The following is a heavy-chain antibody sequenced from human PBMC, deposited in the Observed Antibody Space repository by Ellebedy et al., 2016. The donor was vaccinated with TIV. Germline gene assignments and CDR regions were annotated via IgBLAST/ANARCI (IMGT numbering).Heavy chain of an antibody. CDR3: AAAIYDYHSSAYGRDY. V-gene: IGHV3-53*01. D-gene: IGHD3-22*01. CDR2: IYSAVANT. CDR1: GFSVGINY. Sequence: GGSLRLSCAVSGFSVGINYVSWVRQAPGKRPECVSAIYSAVANTFHANYIEDRFTISRDRSNNTVFLQMNSLRVEDTAVYYCAAAIYDYHSSAYGRDYWGQGTLVAVSS. J-gene: IGHJ4*02.